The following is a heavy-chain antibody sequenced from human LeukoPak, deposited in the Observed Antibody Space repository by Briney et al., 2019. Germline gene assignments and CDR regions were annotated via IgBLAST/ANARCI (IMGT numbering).Heavy chain of an antibody. D-gene: IGHD2-2*01. J-gene: IGHJ5*02. CDR2: IYTSGST. CDR1: GGSISSYY. V-gene: IGHV4-4*07. CDR3: ARDGYIVVVPAAPSAPPNWFDP. Sequence: SETLSLTCTVSGGSISSYYWSWIRQPAGKGLEWIGRIYTSGSTNYNPSLKSRVTMSVDTSKNQFSLKLSSVTAADTAVYYCARDGYIVVVPAAPSAPPNWFDPWGQGILVTVSS.